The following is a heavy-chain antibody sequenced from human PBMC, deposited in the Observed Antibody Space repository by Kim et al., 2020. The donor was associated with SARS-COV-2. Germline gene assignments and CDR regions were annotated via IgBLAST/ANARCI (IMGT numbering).Heavy chain of an antibody. CDR2: INHSGGT. CDR3: ARGLTAAMEDYYFYGMDV. J-gene: IGHJ6*02. D-gene: IGHD2-2*01. V-gene: IGHV4-34*01. Sequence: SETLSLTCVVSGESFNDYYWTWIRQPPGKGREWIGQINHSGGTNYNASLKSRATISGDTSKNQLSLRLSSVTVADTAVYYCARGLTAAMEDYYFYGMDVWAQGNAVTVSS. CDR1: GESFNDYY.